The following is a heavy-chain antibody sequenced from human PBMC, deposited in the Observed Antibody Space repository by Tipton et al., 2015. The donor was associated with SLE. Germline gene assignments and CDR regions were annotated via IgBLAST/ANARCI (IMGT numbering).Heavy chain of an antibody. V-gene: IGHV3-74*01. CDR2: INADGSST. Sequence: GSLRLSCAASGFTFSSYWMFWVRQVPGKGLVWVSRINADGSSTSYADSVKGRFTISRDNAKNTLYLQMNSLRAEDTAVYFCAGSSTTWGLLIQHWGQGTLVTVSP. CDR1: GFTFSSYW. CDR3: AGSSTTWGLLIQH. J-gene: IGHJ1*01. D-gene: IGHD2-2*01.